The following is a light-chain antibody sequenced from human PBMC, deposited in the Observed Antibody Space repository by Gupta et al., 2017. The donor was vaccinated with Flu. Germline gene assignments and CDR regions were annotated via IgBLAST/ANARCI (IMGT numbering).Light chain of an antibody. CDR3: QQSYSYCWT. J-gene: IGKJ1*01. CDR1: QIISSY. CDR2: AAS. Sequence: GDKVTITCRASQIISSYLNWYHQKPGRAPKLLISAASTLESGVPSRFSGSGSGTDFTLTISGLQPEDYGIYYCQQSYSYCWTFGQGTKVDMK. V-gene: IGKV1-39*01.